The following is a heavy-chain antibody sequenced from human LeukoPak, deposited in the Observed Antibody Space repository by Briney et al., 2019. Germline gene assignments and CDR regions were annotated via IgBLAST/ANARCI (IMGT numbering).Heavy chain of an antibody. J-gene: IGHJ4*02. Sequence: SQTLSLTCTVSGGSISSGGYYWSWIRQHPGKGLEWIGYIYYSGGTYYNPSLKSRVTISVDTSKNQFSLKLSSVTAADTAVYYCASLVDTAMVYYFDYWGQGTLVTVSS. CDR3: ASLVDTAMVYYFDY. CDR1: GGSISSGGYY. D-gene: IGHD5-18*01. V-gene: IGHV4-31*03. CDR2: IYYSGGT.